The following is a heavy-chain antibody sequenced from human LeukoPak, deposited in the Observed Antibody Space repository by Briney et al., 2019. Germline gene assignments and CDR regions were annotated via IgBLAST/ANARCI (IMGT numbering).Heavy chain of an antibody. CDR2: IYYGENT. D-gene: IGHD3-22*01. Sequence: SETLSLTCSVSGGSISSGPYYWGWIRQPPGKGLEWIGNIYYGENTYYNPSLKSRVTISIDTSKNQFYLKLSSLTAADTAVYFCARRDDSSGYHKIFDYWGPGTLVTVSS. J-gene: IGHJ4*02. CDR1: GGSISSGPYY. V-gene: IGHV4-39*01. CDR3: ARRDDSSGYHKIFDY.